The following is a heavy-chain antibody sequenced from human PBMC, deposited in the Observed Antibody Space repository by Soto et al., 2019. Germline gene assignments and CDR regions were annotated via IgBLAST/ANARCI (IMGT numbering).Heavy chain of an antibody. Sequence: SQTLSLTCAISGDSVSGNSAAWNWIRQSPSRGLEWLGRTYYRSRWYNDYAVSVKSRITVTPDTSKNQFSLHLNSVTPEDTAVYYCAREFPHYVSSDCYLECWGQGALGTVAS. CDR2: TYYRSRWYN. CDR1: GDSVSGNSAA. J-gene: IGHJ4*02. D-gene: IGHD6-19*01. V-gene: IGHV6-1*01. CDR3: AREFPHYVSSDCYLEC.